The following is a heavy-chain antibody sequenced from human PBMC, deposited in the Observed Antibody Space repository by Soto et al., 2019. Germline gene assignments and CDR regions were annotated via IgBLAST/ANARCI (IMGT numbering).Heavy chain of an antibody. CDR3: ARITWGRDHYYGKAV. J-gene: IGHJ6*02. CDR2: INPNTSAT. V-gene: IGHV1-2*02. CDR1: GYIFTGYF. D-gene: IGHD1-26*01. Sequence: GASVKVSCKASGYIFTGYFIQWLRQAPGQGLEWMGWINPNTSATNYAQKFQGRVTMTRDTSLGTAYMELTSLRPDDTALYYCARITWGRDHYYGKAVWGQGTTFTVAS.